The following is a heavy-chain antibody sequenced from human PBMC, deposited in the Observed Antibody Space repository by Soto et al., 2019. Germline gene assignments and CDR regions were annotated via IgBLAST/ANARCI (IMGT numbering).Heavy chain of an antibody. CDR3: ARGGGGGYCSGGSCYTDTTVTIKWDTIDY. J-gene: IGHJ4*02. Sequence: ASVKVSRKASGYTFTGYYMHWVRQAPGQGLEWMGWINPNSGGTNYAQKFQGWVTMTRDTSISTAYMELSRLRSDDPAVYYCARGGGGGYCSGGSCYTDTTVTIKWDTIDYWGQGTLVTVSS. D-gene: IGHD2-15*01. CDR1: GYTFTGYY. CDR2: INPNSGGT. V-gene: IGHV1-2*04.